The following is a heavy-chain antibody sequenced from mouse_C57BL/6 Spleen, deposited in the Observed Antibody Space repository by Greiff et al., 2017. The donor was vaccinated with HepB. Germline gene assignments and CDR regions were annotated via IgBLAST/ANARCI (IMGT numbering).Heavy chain of an antibody. D-gene: IGHD2-1*01. V-gene: IGHV1-61*01. CDR1: GYTFTSYW. Sequence: QVQLKQPGAELVRPGSSVKLSCKASGYTFTSYWMDWVKQRPGQGLEWIGNIYPSDSETHYNQKFKDKATLTVDKSSSTAYMQLSSLTSEDSAVYYCASYGNYGDYWGQGTTLTVSS. CDR2: IYPSDSET. J-gene: IGHJ2*01. CDR3: ASYGNYGDY.